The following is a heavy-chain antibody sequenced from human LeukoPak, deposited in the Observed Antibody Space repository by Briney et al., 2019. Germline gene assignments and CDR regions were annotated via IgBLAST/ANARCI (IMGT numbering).Heavy chain of an antibody. D-gene: IGHD6-19*01. V-gene: IGHV3-23*01. J-gene: IGHJ5*02. CDR3: AKDLSRAVAADWFDP. CDR1: GFTFSNYD. CDR2: ISDSGGST. Sequence: PGGSLRLSCAASGFTFSNYDMSWVRRAPGKGLEWVSSISDSGGSTYYADSVKGRFTISRDNSKNTLYLQMTNLRAADTAVYYCAKDLSRAVAADWFDPWDQGSLVTVPS.